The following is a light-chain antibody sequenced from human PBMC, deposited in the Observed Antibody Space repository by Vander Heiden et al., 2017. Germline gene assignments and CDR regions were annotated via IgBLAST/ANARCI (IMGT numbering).Light chain of an antibody. Sequence: QSVLTQPPSASGTPGQRVAISCSGSSSNIGSNTVNWYQQLPGTAPNLLIYSSTQRPSGVPDRFSGSKSGTSASLAISGLQSEDEADYFCAAWDVNQNGLVVFGGGTKVTVL. CDR1: SSNIGSNT. CDR3: AAWDVNQNGLVV. CDR2: SST. J-gene: IGLJ2*01. V-gene: IGLV1-44*01.